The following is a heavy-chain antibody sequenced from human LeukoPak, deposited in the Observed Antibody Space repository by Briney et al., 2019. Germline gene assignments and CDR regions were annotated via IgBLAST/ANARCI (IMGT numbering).Heavy chain of an antibody. D-gene: IGHD5-24*01. V-gene: IGHV4-4*02. CDR1: GGSISSSNW. CDR2: IYHSGST. Sequence: SETLSLTCAVSGGSISSSNWWSWVRQPPGKGLEWIGEIYHSGSTNYNPSLKSRVTISVDTSKNQFSLKLSSVTAADTAVYYCARHQRWLQSRRGSIIDYWGQGTLVTVSS. CDR3: ARHQRWLQSRRGSIIDY. J-gene: IGHJ4*02.